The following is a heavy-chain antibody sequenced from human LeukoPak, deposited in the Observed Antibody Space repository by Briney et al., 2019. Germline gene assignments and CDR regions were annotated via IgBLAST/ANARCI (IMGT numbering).Heavy chain of an antibody. CDR3: ARGDWLAAAGNWFDP. D-gene: IGHD6-13*01. CDR2: IYYSGST. CDR1: GGSISSSGYY. Sequence: SETLSLTCTVSGGSISSSGYYWGWIRQPPGKGLEWIASIYYSGSTYYNPSLKSRVTISVDTSKNQLSLKLSSLTAADTAVYYCARGDWLAAAGNWFDPWGQGTLVTVSS. V-gene: IGHV4-39*01. J-gene: IGHJ5*02.